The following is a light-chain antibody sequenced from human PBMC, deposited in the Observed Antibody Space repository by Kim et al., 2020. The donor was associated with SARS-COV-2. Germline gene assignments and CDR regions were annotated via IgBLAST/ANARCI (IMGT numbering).Light chain of an antibody. J-gene: IGLJ2*01. CDR2: GDS. CDR1: SSNIGSNH. CDR3: AAWDDSLSVF. Sequence: PGRRVTISCSGSSSNIGSNHVSWYQQLPGTAPKLLIYGDSERPLGVPDRFSGSKSGTSASLAITGLQSEDEANYYCAAWDDSLSVFFGGGTQLTV. V-gene: IGLV1-44*01.